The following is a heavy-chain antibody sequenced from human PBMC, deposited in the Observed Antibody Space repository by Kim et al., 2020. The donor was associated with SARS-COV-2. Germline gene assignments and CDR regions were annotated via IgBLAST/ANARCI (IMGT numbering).Heavy chain of an antibody. CDR3: ARDVGGDYYYYYGMDV. V-gene: IGHV1-69*13. CDR1: GGTFSSYA. CDR2: IIPIFGTA. D-gene: IGHD1-26*01. Sequence: SVKVSCKASGGTFSSYAISWVRQAPGQGLEWMGGIIPIFGTANYAQKFQGRVTITADESTSTAYMELSSLRSEDTAVYYCARDVGGDYYYYYGMDVWGQGTTVTVSS. J-gene: IGHJ6*02.